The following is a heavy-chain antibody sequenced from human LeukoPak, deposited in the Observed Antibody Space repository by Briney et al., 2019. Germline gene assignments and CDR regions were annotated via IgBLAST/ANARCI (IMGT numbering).Heavy chain of an antibody. CDR2: IKPDGSEK. Sequence: GGSLRLSCAAYGFTFSTYWMTWVRQAPGKGLEWIANIKPDGSEKYYVDSVKGRFTISRDNAKNSLYLQLNSLRAEDTAMYYCARDDYGDYFLDFWGQGTLVTVSS. CDR1: GFTFSTYW. CDR3: ARDDYGDYFLDF. J-gene: IGHJ4*02. V-gene: IGHV3-7*01. D-gene: IGHD4-17*01.